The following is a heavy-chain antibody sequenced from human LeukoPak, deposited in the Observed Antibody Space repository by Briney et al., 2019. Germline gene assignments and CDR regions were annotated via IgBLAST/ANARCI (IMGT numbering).Heavy chain of an antibody. CDR2: ISSSSSYI. D-gene: IGHD2-2*02. Sequence: GGSLRLSCAASGFTFSSYSMNWVRQAPGKGLEWVSSISSSSSYIYYADSVKGRFTISRDNSKNTLYLQMNSLRAEDTAVYYCARVYQLLYGYFDYWGQGTLVTVSS. J-gene: IGHJ4*02. CDR1: GFTFSSYS. V-gene: IGHV3-21*01. CDR3: ARVYQLLYGYFDY.